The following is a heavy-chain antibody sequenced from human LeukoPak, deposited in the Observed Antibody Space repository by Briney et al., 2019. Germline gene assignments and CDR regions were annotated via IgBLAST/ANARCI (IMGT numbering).Heavy chain of an antibody. J-gene: IGHJ3*01. CDR1: GFTFSSYS. V-gene: IGHV3-48*04. CDR2: ISSSSSTI. CDR3: AKDGDYDSV. D-gene: IGHD3-22*01. Sequence: GGSLRLSCAASGFTFSSYSMNWVRQAPGKGLEWVSYISSSSSTIYYADSVKGRFTISRDNAKNSLYLQMNSLRTEDTALYYCAKDGDYDSVWGQGTMVTVSS.